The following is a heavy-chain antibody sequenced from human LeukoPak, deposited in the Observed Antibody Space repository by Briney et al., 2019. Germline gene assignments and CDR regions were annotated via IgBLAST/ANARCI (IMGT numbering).Heavy chain of an antibody. CDR1: AFTFSSYE. V-gene: IGHV3-48*03. CDR3: AWGYTYGLDF. Sequence: GGSLRLSCAASAFTFSSYEINWVRQAPGKGLEWVSYISSSGSTIYYADSVKGRFTISRHNAKNSLFLQMNSLRAEDTAVYYCAWGYTYGLDFWGQGTLVTVSS. D-gene: IGHD5-18*01. CDR2: ISSSGSTI. J-gene: IGHJ4*02.